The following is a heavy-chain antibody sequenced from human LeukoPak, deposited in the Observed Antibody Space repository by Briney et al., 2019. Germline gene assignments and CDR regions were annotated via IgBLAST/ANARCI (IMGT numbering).Heavy chain of an antibody. CDR3: ARDHNWDPFDY. Sequence: GGSLRLSCAASGLTFDDYGMSWVRQAPGKGLEWVSGINWNGGSTGYADSVKGRFTISRDNAKNSLYLQMNSLRAEDTALYYCARDHNWDPFDYWGQGTLVTVSS. D-gene: IGHD1-20*01. CDR2: INWNGGST. V-gene: IGHV3-20*04. CDR1: GLTFDDYG. J-gene: IGHJ4*02.